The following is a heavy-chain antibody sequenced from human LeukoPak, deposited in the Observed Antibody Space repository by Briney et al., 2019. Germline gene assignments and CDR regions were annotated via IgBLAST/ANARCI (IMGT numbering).Heavy chain of an antibody. D-gene: IGHD3-22*01. V-gene: IGHV3-33*01. CDR1: GFTFRNHG. CDR2: IWYDGSTK. Sequence: PGRSLRLSCAASGFTFRNHGMHWVRQAPGKGLEWVAVIWYDGSTKYYADSVTGRFTISRDNSKNMLYLQMNSLRAEDTAVYYCARSLRDSSGYYFDYWGQGTLVTVSS. J-gene: IGHJ4*02. CDR3: ARSLRDSSGYYFDY.